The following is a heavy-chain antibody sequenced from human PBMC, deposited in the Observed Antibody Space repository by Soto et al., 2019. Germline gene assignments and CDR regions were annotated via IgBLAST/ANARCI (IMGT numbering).Heavy chain of an antibody. CDR3: AKAVRGGYYYYGMDV. CDR1: GFTFDDYT. J-gene: IGHJ6*02. CDR2: ISWDGGST. V-gene: IGHV3-43*01. D-gene: IGHD3-10*01. Sequence: EVQLVESGGVVVQPGGSLRLSCAASGFTFDDYTMHWVRQAPGKGLEWVSLISWDGGSTYYADSVKGRFTISRDNSKNSLYLQMNSLRTEDTALYYCAKAVRGGYYYYGMDVWGQGTTVTVSS.